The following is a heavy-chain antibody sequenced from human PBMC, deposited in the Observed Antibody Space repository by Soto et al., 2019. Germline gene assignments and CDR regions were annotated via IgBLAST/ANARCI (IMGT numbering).Heavy chain of an antibody. D-gene: IGHD6-19*01. Sequence: QVQLVESGGGVVQPGRSLRLSCAASGFTFSSYAMHWVRQAPGKGLEWVAVISYDGSNKYYADSVKGRFTISRDNSKNTLYLQMNSLTAEDTAVYYCARVPKQWLPFDYWGQGTLVTVSS. J-gene: IGHJ4*02. CDR3: ARVPKQWLPFDY. V-gene: IGHV3-30-3*01. CDR2: ISYDGSNK. CDR1: GFTFSSYA.